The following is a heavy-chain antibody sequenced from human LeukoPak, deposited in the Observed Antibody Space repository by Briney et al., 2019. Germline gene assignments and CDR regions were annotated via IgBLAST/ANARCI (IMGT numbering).Heavy chain of an antibody. CDR1: GFSFSNSA. CDR2: ITSDDRT. V-gene: IGHV3-23*01. Sequence: PGGSLRLSCAASGFSFSNSAMNWVRQAPGKGLEWVSGITSDDRTFYAGSVKGRFTISRDNSKNTLYLQMNSLRAEDTAVYYCAKGRYGDYVCQNWGQGTLVTVSS. J-gene: IGHJ4*02. CDR3: AKGRYGDYVCQN. D-gene: IGHD4-17*01.